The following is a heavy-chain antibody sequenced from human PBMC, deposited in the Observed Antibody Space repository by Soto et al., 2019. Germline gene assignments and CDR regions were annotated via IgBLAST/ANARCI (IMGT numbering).Heavy chain of an antibody. CDR2: IRSKAYGGTT. CDR3: TRGSYYDFWSGTDDY. V-gene: IGHV3-49*03. J-gene: IGHJ4*02. CDR1: GFTFGDYA. Sequence: GGSLRLSCTASGFTFGDYAMSWFRQAPGKGLECVGFIRSKAYGGTTEYAASVKGRFTISRDDSKSIAYLQMNSLKTEDTAVYYCTRGSYYDFWSGTDDYWGQGTLVTVSS. D-gene: IGHD3-3*01.